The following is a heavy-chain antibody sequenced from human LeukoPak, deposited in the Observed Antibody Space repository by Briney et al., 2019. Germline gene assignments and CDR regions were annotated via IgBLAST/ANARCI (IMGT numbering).Heavy chain of an antibody. J-gene: IGHJ5*02. D-gene: IGHD3-16*01. CDR3: AXDRXLXGSXXSLLPNXXXP. V-gene: IGHV1-2*02. Sequence: ASVKVSCKASGYTFTDYYMHWVRQAPGQGLEWMGWINPNSGGTNYAQKFQGRVTMTRDTSISTAYMELSRLRSDDTAVYYCAXDRXLXGSXXSLLPNXXXPWGQGTXVTXS. CDR2: INPNSGGT. CDR1: GYTFTDYY.